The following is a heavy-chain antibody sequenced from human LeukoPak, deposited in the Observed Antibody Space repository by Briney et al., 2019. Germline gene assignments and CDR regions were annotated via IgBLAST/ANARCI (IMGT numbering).Heavy chain of an antibody. V-gene: IGHV3-11*06. Sequence: GGSLRLSCAVSGFTFNDSYMSWIRQAPGKGLEWLSYISSHSISTNYADSVKGRFTSSRDNAKNSLYLQMNSLRAEDTAVYYCARVGIVGATNGYYYYGMDVWGQGTTVTVSS. D-gene: IGHD1-26*01. CDR1: GFTFNDSY. CDR2: ISSHSIST. J-gene: IGHJ6*02. CDR3: ARVGIVGATNGYYYYGMDV.